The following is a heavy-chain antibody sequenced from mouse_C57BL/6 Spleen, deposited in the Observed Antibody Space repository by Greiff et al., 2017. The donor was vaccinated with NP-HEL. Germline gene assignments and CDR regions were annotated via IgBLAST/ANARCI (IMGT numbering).Heavy chain of an antibody. CDR2: INPGSGGT. J-gene: IGHJ2*01. Sequence: QVQLKQSGAELVRPGTSVKVSCKASGYAFTNYLIEWVKQRPGQGLEWIGVINPGSGGTNYNEKFKGKATLTADKSSSTAYMQLSSLTSEDSAVYFCARDYYYGSSHYFDYWGQGTTLTVSS. CDR1: GYAFTNYL. D-gene: IGHD1-1*01. V-gene: IGHV1-54*01. CDR3: ARDYYYGSSHYFDY.